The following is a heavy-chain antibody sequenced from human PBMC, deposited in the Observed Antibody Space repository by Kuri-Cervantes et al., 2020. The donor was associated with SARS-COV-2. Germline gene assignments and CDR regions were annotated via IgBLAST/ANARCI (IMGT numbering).Heavy chain of an antibody. CDR1: GFTFSSYA. Sequence: LSLTCAASGFTFSSYAMHWVRQAPGKGLEWVAVISYDGSNKYYADSVKGRFTISRDNSKNTLYLQMNSLRAEDTAVYYCARESIAVADTYTENKFDYWGQGTLVTVSS. V-gene: IGHV3-30-3*01. CDR2: ISYDGSNK. CDR3: ARESIAVADTYTENKFDY. D-gene: IGHD6-19*01. J-gene: IGHJ4*02.